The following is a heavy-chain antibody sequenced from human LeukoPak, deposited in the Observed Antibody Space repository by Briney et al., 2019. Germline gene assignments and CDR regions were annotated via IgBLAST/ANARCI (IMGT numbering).Heavy chain of an antibody. V-gene: IGHV3-23*01. CDR3: ARYGSGSSVNWFDP. CDR1: GFTFSSYA. Sequence: GGSLRLSCAASGFTFSSYAMSWVRQAPGKGLEGVSAISGSGGSTYYADPVKGRFTISRDNSKNTLYLQMNSLRAEDTAVYYCARYGSGSSVNWFDPWGQGTLVTVSS. CDR2: ISGSGGST. D-gene: IGHD3-10*01. J-gene: IGHJ5*02.